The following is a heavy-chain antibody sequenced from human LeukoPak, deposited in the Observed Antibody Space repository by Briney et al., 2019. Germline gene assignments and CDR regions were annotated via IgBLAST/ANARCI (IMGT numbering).Heavy chain of an antibody. CDR2: INHSGST. CDR3: ARDGPPRPLGY. CDR1: GGSFSGYY. Sequence: SETLSLTCAVYGGSFSGYYWSWIRQPPGKGLEWIGKINHSGSTNYNPSLKSRVTISVDTSKNQFSLKLSSVTAADTAVYYCARDGPPRPLGYWGQGTLVTVSS. V-gene: IGHV4-34*01. D-gene: IGHD3/OR15-3a*01. J-gene: IGHJ4*02.